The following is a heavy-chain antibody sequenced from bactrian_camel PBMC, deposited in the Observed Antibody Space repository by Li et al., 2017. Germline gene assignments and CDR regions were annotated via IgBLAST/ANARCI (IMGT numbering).Heavy chain of an antibody. CDR2: IDSDVETT. V-gene: IGHV3S25*01. CDR1: LYRVSGIC. J-gene: IGHJ4*01. D-gene: IGHD2*01. Sequence: GSLRLSCAASLYRVSGICMGWIRQVSGKEREGVASIDSDVETTYADSVKGRFIISRDNAKNSVYLQKNSLKLEDTAMYYCAADFGPYCSGSYLARRAKFEGQGNKV.